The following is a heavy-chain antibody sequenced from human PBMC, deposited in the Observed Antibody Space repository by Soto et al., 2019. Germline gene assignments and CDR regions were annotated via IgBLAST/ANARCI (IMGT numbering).Heavy chain of an antibody. CDR2: IIPIFGTA. CDR1: GGTFSSYA. J-gene: IGHJ4*02. CDR3: ARDPTSQGRIQLWYDY. D-gene: IGHD5-18*01. Sequence: GASVKVSCKASGGTFSSYAISWVRQAPGQGLEWMGGIIPIFGTANYAQKFQGRVTITADESKNTLYLQMNSLRAEDTAVYYCARDPTSQGRIQLWYDYWGQGTLVTVSS. V-gene: IGHV1-69*13.